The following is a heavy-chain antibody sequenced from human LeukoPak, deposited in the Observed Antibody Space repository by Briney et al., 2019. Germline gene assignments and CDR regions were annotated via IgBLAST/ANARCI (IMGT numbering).Heavy chain of an antibody. Sequence: PSETLSLTCTVSSDSISSSTSYWGWIRQLPGKGLEYIGSIFYSGATYYNPSLKSRVTLSVDMSKNQFSLKLSSVTAADTAVYYCARLDKRVHNTFDIWGQGTMVTVSS. CDR3: ARLDKRVHNTFDI. J-gene: IGHJ3*02. D-gene: IGHD3-9*01. V-gene: IGHV4-39*01. CDR2: IFYSGAT. CDR1: SDSISSSTSY.